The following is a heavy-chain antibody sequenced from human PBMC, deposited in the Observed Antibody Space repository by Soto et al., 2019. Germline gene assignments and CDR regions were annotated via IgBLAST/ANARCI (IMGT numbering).Heavy chain of an antibody. CDR3: ATTGPY. CDR1: GFTFSSYG. CDR2: VWFDGSNK. V-gene: IGHV3-33*01. Sequence: QVQLVESGGGVVQPGRSLRLSCAASGFTFSSYGMHWVRQAPGKGLVWVAGVWFDGSNKFYADSVKGRFTISRDNSKNTVSLQMNSLRDEDSAAYYCATTGPYWGQGTLVTVSS. J-gene: IGHJ4*02.